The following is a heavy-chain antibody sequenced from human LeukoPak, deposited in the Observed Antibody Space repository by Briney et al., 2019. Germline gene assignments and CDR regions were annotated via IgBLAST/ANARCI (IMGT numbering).Heavy chain of an antibody. CDR1: GGSISSYY. J-gene: IGHJ5*02. V-gene: IGHV4-59*01. CDR3: ARDLIRFDP. D-gene: IGHD3-16*01. CDR2: IYYSGST. Sequence: SATLSLTCTVSGGSISSYYWSWIRQPPGKGLEWIGYIYYSGSTNYNPSLKSRVTISVDTSKNQFSLKLSSVTAADTAVHYCARDLIRFDPWGQGTLLTVSS.